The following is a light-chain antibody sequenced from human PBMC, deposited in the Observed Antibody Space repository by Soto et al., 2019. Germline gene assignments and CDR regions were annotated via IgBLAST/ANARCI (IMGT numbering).Light chain of an antibody. Sequence: IQMTQSPSTLTASVGDRVTITCRASQSISPWVAWYQQKPGKAPNLLIYKASDLESGVPSRFSGSGSETEFTLTISSLQPDDFATYYCQQYHTDWTFGQGTKVELK. CDR2: KAS. J-gene: IGKJ1*01. V-gene: IGKV1-5*03. CDR1: QSISPW. CDR3: QQYHTDWT.